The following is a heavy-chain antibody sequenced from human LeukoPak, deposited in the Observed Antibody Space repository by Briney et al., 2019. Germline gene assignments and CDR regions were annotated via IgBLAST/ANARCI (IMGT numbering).Heavy chain of an antibody. V-gene: IGHV3-23*01. Sequence: PGGSLRLSCAASGFTFSSYAMSWVRQAPGKGLEWVSAISGSGGSTYYADSVKGRFTISRDNSKNTLYLQMNSLRAEDTAVYYCAKVGVQLERHYYFDYWGQGTLVTVSS. CDR1: GFTFSSYA. CDR2: ISGSGGST. D-gene: IGHD1-1*01. J-gene: IGHJ4*02. CDR3: AKVGVQLERHYYFDY.